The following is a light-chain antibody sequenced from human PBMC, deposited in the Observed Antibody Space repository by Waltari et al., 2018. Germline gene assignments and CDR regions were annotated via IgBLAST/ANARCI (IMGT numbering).Light chain of an antibody. Sequence: QSALTQPASVSGSPGQSITISCTGTSSDVGGYTYAPWYQQHPGKAPNLMIYEVSNRPSGVSNRFSGSKSGNTASLTISGLQAEDEADYYCSSYTSSSTPYVFGTGTKVTVL. J-gene: IGLJ1*01. CDR1: SSDVGGYTY. CDR2: EVS. CDR3: SSYTSSSTPYV. V-gene: IGLV2-14*01.